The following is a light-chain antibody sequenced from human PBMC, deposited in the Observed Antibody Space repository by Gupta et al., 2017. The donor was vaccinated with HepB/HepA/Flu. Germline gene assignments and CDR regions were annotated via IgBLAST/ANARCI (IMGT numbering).Light chain of an antibody. CDR2: RNN. CDR3: AAWDDSLSGVV. Sequence: QSVLTQPPSASGTPGQRDTISCSGSSSNIGSNYVYWYQQLPATAPKLLIYRNNPRPSGVPDRFSGSKSGTSASLAISGLRSEDEADYYCAAWDDSLSGVVFGGGTKLTVL. V-gene: IGLV1-47*01. J-gene: IGLJ2*01. CDR1: SSNIGSNY.